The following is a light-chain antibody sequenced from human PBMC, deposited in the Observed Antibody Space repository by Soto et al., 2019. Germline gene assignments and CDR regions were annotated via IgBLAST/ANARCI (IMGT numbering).Light chain of an antibody. Sequence: EIVLTQSPGTLSLSPGERATLSCRASQSVSSSQLAWYQQKPGQAPRLLIYGAFTTATGIPDRFSGGGSGTDFTLTISRLEPEDFAVYYCQQFGSSPEYTFGQGTKLEVK. CDR1: QSVSSSQ. V-gene: IGKV3-20*01. CDR3: QQFGSSPEYT. CDR2: GAF. J-gene: IGKJ2*01.